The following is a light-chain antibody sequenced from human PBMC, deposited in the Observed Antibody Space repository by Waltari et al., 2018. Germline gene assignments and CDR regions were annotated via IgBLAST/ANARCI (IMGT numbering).Light chain of an antibody. CDR1: SANIGARDG. Sequence: QSVLTQPPSVSAAPGQRVPISCTGSSANIGARDGVHWYQQLPGTAPRLLIYGNNNRPSGVPDRFSGSKSGTSASLAITGLQAEDEADYYCQSYDGSHVVFGGGTKLTVL. J-gene: IGLJ2*01. CDR3: QSYDGSHVV. CDR2: GNN. V-gene: IGLV1-40*01.